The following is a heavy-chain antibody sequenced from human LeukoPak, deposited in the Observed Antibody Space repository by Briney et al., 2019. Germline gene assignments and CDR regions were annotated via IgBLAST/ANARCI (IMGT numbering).Heavy chain of an antibody. CDR1: GYTFASYY. CDR3: ARADDYGDYVLGFDY. V-gene: IGHV1-46*01. Sequence: ASVKVSCKASGYTFASYYMHWVRQAPGQGLEWMGIINPSGGSTSYAQKFQGRVTMTRDTSTSTVYVELSSLRSEDTAVYYCARADDYGDYVLGFDYWGQGTLVTVSS. J-gene: IGHJ4*02. CDR2: INPSGGST. D-gene: IGHD4-17*01.